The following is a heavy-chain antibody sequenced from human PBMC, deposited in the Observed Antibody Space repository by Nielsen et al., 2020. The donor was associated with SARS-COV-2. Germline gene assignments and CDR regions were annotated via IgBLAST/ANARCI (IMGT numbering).Heavy chain of an antibody. CDR2: ISGSGGST. D-gene: IGHD2-2*01. CDR3: AREDAVVPAAVTLLYYYYYMDV. CDR1: GFTFSSYA. V-gene: IGHV3-23*01. Sequence: GESLKISCAASGFTFSSYAMSWVRQAPGKGLEWVSAISGSGGSTYYADSVKGRFTISRDNSKNTLYLQMNSLRAEDTAVYYCAREDAVVPAAVTLLYYYYYMDVWGKGTTVTVSS. J-gene: IGHJ6*03.